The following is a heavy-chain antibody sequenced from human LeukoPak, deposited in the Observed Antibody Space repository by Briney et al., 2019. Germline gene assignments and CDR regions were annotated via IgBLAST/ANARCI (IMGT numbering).Heavy chain of an antibody. J-gene: IGHJ4*02. V-gene: IGHV3-33*06. CDR3: AKDGVDSSLDFDY. CDR1: GFSFISYS. D-gene: IGHD3-22*01. CDR2: IWYDGSNK. Sequence: GGSLRLSCAASGFSFISYSMNWVRQAPGKGLEWVAVIWYDGSNKYYADSVKGRFTISRDNSKNTLYLQMNSLRAEDTAVYYCAKDGVDSSLDFDYWGQGTLVTVSS.